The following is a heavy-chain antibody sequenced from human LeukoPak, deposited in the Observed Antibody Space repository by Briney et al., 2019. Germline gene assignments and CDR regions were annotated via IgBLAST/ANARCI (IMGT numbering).Heavy chain of an antibody. J-gene: IGHJ4*02. CDR2: IYYSGST. V-gene: IGHV4-59*01. CDR1: GGSISNYY. CDR3: ARDAIDYYDSSGFGFDY. D-gene: IGHD3-22*01. Sequence: KSSETLSLTCTVSGGSISNYYWSWIRQPPGKGLEWIGYIYYSGSTNYNPSLKSRVTISVDTSKNQFSLKLSSVTAADTAVYYCARDAIDYYDSSGFGFDYWGQGTLVTVSS.